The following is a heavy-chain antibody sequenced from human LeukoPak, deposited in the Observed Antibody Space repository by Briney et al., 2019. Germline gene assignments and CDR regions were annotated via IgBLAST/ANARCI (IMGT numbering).Heavy chain of an antibody. CDR1: GYSISSGHY. CDR3: ARGGGDVSASRCPPDYYYMDV. D-gene: IGHD2-2*01. J-gene: IGHJ6*03. Sequence: PSETLSLTCTVSGYSISSGHYWGWIRQPPGKGLEWIGSMYHSGSTYYNPSLKSRVTISVDTSKNQFSLRLSSVTAADTAVYYCARGGGDVSASRCPPDYYYMDVWGKGTTVTVSS. V-gene: IGHV4-38-2*02. CDR2: MYHSGST.